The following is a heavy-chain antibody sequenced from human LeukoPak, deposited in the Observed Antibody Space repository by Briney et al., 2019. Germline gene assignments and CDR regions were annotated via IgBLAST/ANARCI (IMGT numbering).Heavy chain of an antibody. CDR2: IHYSGST. V-gene: IGHV4-59*01. J-gene: IGHJ6*02. D-gene: IGHD5-12*01. CDR1: GGSFSNYY. CDR3: ARVSGATITTYYGVDV. Sequence: PETLSLTCTVSGGSFSNYYWSWIRQPPGKGLEWIGNIHYSGSTIYNPSLKSRVTISIDMSKSQFSLRLSSVTAVDTAVYYCARVSGATITTYYGVDVWGQGTTVTVS.